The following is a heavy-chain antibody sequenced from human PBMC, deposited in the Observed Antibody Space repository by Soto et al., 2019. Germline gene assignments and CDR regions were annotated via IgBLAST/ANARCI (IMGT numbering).Heavy chain of an antibody. CDR2: IWYDGSNK. CDR1: GFTFSSYG. Sequence: PGGSLRLSCAASGFTFSSYGMHWVRQAPGKGLEWVAVIWYDGSNKYYADSVKGRFTISRDNSKNTLYLQMNSLRAEDTAVYYCARVSGSYRFEYYYYGMDVWGQGTTVTVSS. D-gene: IGHD1-26*01. J-gene: IGHJ6*02. V-gene: IGHV3-33*01. CDR3: ARVSGSYRFEYYYYGMDV.